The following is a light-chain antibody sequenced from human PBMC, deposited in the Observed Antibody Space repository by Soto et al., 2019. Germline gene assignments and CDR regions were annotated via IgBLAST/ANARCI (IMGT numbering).Light chain of an antibody. CDR1: SSVVGSYDL. J-gene: IGLJ1*01. V-gene: IGLV2-23*01. CDR2: EDT. Sequence: QPGPTEPPSVSVSPVQAITIHYTRTSSVVGSYDLVSWYQRHPGEAPKLIICEDTKRPSGVSYRFSASTSGNTASLTISGLQAEDEADYYCCSYASGNTHVFGAETKVTVL. CDR3: CSYASGNTHV.